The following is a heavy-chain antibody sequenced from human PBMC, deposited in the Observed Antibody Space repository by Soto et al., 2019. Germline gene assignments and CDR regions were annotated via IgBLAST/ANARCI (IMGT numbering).Heavy chain of an antibody. V-gene: IGHV5-51*01. CDR1: GYSFSSYW. Sequence: PGESLKISCKGSGYSFSSYWIGWVRQMPGKGREWMGIIDPGDSDSRYSLSFQGQVTISADKSISTAYLQWSSLKASDTAMYYCARPDQVGSSFDALDVWGQGTMATVS. CDR3: ARPDQVGSSFDALDV. D-gene: IGHD6-13*01. J-gene: IGHJ3*01. CDR2: IDPGDSDS.